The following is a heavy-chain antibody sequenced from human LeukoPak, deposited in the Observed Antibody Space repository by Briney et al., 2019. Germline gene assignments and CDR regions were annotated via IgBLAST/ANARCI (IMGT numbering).Heavy chain of an antibody. CDR2: ISSSSSTI. CDR1: GFTFSSYN. Sequence: PGGSLRLSCAASGFTFSSYNMNWVRQAPGKGLEWVSFISSSSSTIYYADSVKGRFTISRDNAKNSLYLQMNSLRVEDTAVYYCARDRLTYNWNDVGPFDYWGQGTLVTVSS. D-gene: IGHD1-1*01. CDR3: ARDRLTYNWNDVGPFDY. V-gene: IGHV3-48*01. J-gene: IGHJ4*02.